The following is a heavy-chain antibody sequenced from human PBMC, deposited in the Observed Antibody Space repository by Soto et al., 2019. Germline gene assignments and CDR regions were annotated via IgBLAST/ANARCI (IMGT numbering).Heavy chain of an antibody. V-gene: IGHV1-3*01. CDR2: INAGNGNT. J-gene: IGHJ4*02. D-gene: IGHD2-15*01. CDR3: ATCSGGSCYSSRAFDY. CDR1: GYTFTSYA. Sequence: GASVKVSCKASGYTFTSYAMHWVRQAPGQRLEWMGWINAGNGNTKYSQKFQGRVTITRDTSASTAYMELSSLRSEDTAVYYCATCSGGSCYSSRAFDYWGQGTLVTVSS.